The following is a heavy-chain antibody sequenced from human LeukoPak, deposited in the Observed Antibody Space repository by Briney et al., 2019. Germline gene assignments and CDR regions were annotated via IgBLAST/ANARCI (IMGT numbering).Heavy chain of an antibody. CDR1: GFTFSSYA. V-gene: IGHV3-21*01. CDR3: AKSSGSFP. CDR2: ISSSSNYI. D-gene: IGHD3-10*01. J-gene: IGHJ5*02. Sequence: GGSLRLSCAASGFTFSSYAMSWVRQAPGKGLEWVSSISSSSNYIYYADSLKGRFTISRDNAKNSLYLQMNSLRVEDTAVYYCAKSSGSFPWGQGTLVTVSS.